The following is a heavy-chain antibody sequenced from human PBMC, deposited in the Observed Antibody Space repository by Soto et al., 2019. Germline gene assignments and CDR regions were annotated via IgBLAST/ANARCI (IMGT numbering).Heavy chain of an antibody. D-gene: IGHD6-13*01. Sequence: DVQLLESGGGLVQPGGSVRLSCAASGFTFSSYAMSWVRQAPGKGLEWVSAISGNGADTSYADSVRGRFTISRDNSKDTLFLQMNSLRADDTAVYYCARAVKLAVPAATGYFDFWGQGTLVTVSS. CDR1: GFTFSSYA. CDR2: ISGNGADT. CDR3: ARAVKLAVPAATGYFDF. V-gene: IGHV3-23*01. J-gene: IGHJ4*02.